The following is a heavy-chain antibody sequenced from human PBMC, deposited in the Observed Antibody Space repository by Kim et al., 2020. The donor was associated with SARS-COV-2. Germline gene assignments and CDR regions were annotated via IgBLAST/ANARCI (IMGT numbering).Heavy chain of an antibody. J-gene: IGHJ4*02. D-gene: IGHD1-26*01. CDR2: MSGIDDNT. CDR3: AKILRSGTDY. CDR1: GFMFSSYA. V-gene: IGHV3-23*01. Sequence: GGSLRLSCAASGFMFSSYAMSWVRQAPGKGLEWVAAMSGIDDNTYYSDSIKGRFTISRDNSKNTLYLQMSSLRAEDTAVYYCAKILRSGTDYWGQGTVVTVSS.